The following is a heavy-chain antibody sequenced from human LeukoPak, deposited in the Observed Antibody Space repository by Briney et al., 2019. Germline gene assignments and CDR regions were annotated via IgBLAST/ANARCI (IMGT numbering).Heavy chain of an antibody. D-gene: IGHD1-1*01. V-gene: IGHV3-23*01. Sequence: GGSLRLSCAVFGLTFSRYAINWVRQPPGKGLEWVSIISNSGGISVYADSVKGRFTISRDNSKNTLYLQMSSLRAEDTAVYYCAVEGFDIWGHGTMVTVSS. J-gene: IGHJ3*02. CDR1: GLTFSRYA. CDR2: ISNSGGIS. CDR3: AVEGFDI.